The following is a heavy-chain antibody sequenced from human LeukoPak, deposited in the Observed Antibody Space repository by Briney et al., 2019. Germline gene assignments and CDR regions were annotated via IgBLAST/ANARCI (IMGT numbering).Heavy chain of an antibody. CDR1: GDSISSSSYY. Sequence: SETLSLTCTVSGDSISSSSYYWGWIRQPPGKGLEWIGSFYYSGSTFYNPSLESRVTISVDTSKNQFSLKLSSVTAADTAVYYCARTYYYDSSGPYYWGQGTLVTVSS. CDR2: FYYSGST. CDR3: ARTYYYDSSGPYY. J-gene: IGHJ4*02. V-gene: IGHV4-39*07. D-gene: IGHD3-22*01.